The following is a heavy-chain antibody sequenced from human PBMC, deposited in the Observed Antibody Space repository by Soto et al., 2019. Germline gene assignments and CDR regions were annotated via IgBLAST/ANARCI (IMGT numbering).Heavy chain of an antibody. J-gene: IGHJ4*02. D-gene: IGHD2-21*02. CDR2: IYYSGTT. V-gene: IGHV4-39*07. Sequence: SETLSLTCTVSGGSISTSNYYWGWVRQPPGKGLDWIGNIYYSGTTYYNPSLKSRVTISVDRSKNQFSLKLSSVTAADTAVYYCARGGDGGYYFDYWGQGTLVTVSS. CDR1: GGSISTSNYY. CDR3: ARGGDGGYYFDY.